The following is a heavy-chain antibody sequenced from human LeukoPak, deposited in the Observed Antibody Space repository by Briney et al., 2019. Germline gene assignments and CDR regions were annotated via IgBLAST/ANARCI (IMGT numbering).Heavy chain of an antibody. Sequence: PSETLALTCAVYGGSFSGYYWSWISQPPGKGLEWMGEINHSGSTNYNPSLKSRVTISVDTSKNQFSLKLSSVAAADTAVYYCAKEGYSSWGQGTLVTVSS. CDR3: AKEGYSS. CDR1: GGSFSGYY. V-gene: IGHV4-34*01. J-gene: IGHJ4*02. CDR2: INHSGST. D-gene: IGHD6-13*01.